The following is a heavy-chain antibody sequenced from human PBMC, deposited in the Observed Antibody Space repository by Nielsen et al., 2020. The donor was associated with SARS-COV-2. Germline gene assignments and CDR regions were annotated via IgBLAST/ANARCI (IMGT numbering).Heavy chain of an antibody. CDR2: ISTGSRNT. D-gene: IGHD6-13*01. CDR1: GFTFSDYY. J-gene: IGHJ4*02. V-gene: IGHV3-11*05. Sequence: LKISCAASGFTFSDYYMTWIRQAPGKGLEWLSYISTGSRNTIYADSVKGRITISRDNAKNSLFLQMNSLRGDDTAVYYCARVGRSWYGFDSWGQGTLVTVSS. CDR3: ARVGRSWYGFDS.